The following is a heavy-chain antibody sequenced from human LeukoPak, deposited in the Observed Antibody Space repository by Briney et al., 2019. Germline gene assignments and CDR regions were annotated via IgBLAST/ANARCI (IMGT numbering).Heavy chain of an antibody. J-gene: IGHJ6*03. Sequence: SETLSLTCTVSGGSISRYYWSWIRQPPGTGLEWIGDIYTCVSSNYNPSLKSRVTISLDTSKNQFSLKLSSVTAADTAVYYCARRGSIAARSYYYYYMDVWGKGTTVTVSS. V-gene: IGHV4-4*09. CDR3: ARRGSIAARSYYYYYMDV. CDR2: IYTCVSS. D-gene: IGHD6-6*01. CDR1: GGSISRYY.